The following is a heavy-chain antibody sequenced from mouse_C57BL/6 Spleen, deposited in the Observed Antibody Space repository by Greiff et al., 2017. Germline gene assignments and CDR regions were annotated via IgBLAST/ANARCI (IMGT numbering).Heavy chain of an antibody. CDR3: ARSDYSNLFDY. CDR2: IYPGDGDT. Sequence: QVQLQQSGPELVKPGASVKISCKASGYAFSSSWMNWVKQRPGKGLEWIGRIYPGDGDTNYNGKFKGKATLTAAKSSSTAYMQLSSLTSEDSAVYFCARSDYSNLFDYWGQGTTLTVSA. CDR1: GYAFSSSW. D-gene: IGHD2-5*01. V-gene: IGHV1-82*01. J-gene: IGHJ2*01.